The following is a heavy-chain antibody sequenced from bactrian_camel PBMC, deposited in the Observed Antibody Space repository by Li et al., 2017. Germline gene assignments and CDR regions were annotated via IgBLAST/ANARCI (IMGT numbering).Heavy chain of an antibody. V-gene: IGHV3S40*01. CDR3: AKGDRSYGDSCRNKY. Sequence: VQLVESGGGSVQAGGSLRLSCAPSGDDYNTNYMVVAWFRQGPGKEREGIAAIYTAGGNAYSADSVKGRFTISQDGANNTVYLQMDSLKPEDTATYYCAKGDRSYGDSCRNKYWGQGTQVTVS. D-gene: IGHD6*01. CDR2: IYTAGGNA. J-gene: IGHJ4*01. CDR1: GDDYNTNY.